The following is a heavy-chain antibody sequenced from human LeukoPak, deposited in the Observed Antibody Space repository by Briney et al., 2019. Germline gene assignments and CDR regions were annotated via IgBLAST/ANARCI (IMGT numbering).Heavy chain of an antibody. V-gene: IGHV3-15*01. CDR2: IISKTDGGTT. D-gene: IGHD6-13*01. J-gene: IGHJ4*02. CDR3: TTESALGISAAGFFDY. Sequence: GGSLRLSCAASGFTFSNAWMSWVRQAPGKGLEWVGRIISKTDGGTTDYAAPVKGRFIISRDDSKNMLYLQMNSLKTEDTAVYYCTTESALGISAAGFFDYWGQGTLVTVSS. CDR1: GFTFSNAW.